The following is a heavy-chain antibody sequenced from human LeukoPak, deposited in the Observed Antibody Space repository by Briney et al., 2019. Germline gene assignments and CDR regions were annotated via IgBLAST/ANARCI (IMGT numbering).Heavy chain of an antibody. D-gene: IGHD3-16*02. CDR3: ARDASMITFGGVIVSPDWYFDL. CDR1: GFTFSSYA. CDR2: ISGSGGST. Sequence: PGGSLRLSCAASGFTFSSYAMSWVRQAPGKGLEWVSAISGSGGSTYYADSVKGRFTISRDNSKNTLYLQMNSLRAEDTAVYYCARDASMITFGGVIVSPDWYFDLWGRGTLVTVSS. V-gene: IGHV3-23*01. J-gene: IGHJ2*01.